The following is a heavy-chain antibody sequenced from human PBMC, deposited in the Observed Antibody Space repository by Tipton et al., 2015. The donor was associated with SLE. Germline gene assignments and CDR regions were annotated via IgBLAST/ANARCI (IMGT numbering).Heavy chain of an antibody. CDR1: GGSISSSSYY. D-gene: IGHD3-9*01. CDR2: IYYSGST. V-gene: IGHV4-39*07. J-gene: IGHJ3*02. Sequence: TLSLTCTVSGGSISSSSYYWGWIRQPPGKGLEWIGSIYYSGSTYYNPSLKSRVTISVDTSKNQFSLKLSSVTAADTAVYYCVKDRGFDWTFNDAFDIWGQGTMVTVSS. CDR3: VKDRGFDWTFNDAFDI.